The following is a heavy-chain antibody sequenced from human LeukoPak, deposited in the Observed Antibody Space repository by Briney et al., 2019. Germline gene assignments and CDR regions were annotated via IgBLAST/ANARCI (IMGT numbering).Heavy chain of an antibody. D-gene: IGHD3-3*01. J-gene: IGHJ4*02. CDR3: ARDYDFWSGYYTGIFDY. CDR1: GFTFSSYA. V-gene: IGHV3-23*01. CDR2: ISGSGGST. Sequence: GGSLRLSCAASGFTFSSYAMSWVRQAPGKGLEWVSAISGSGGSTYYADSVKGRFTISRDNSKNTLYLQMNSLRAEDTAVYYCARDYDFWSGYYTGIFDYWGQGTLVTVSS.